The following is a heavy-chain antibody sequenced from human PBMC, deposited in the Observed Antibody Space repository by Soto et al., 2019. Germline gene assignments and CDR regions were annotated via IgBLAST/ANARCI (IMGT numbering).Heavy chain of an antibody. CDR3: ARENYYALDY. CDR1: SGSISSYN. D-gene: IGHD3-10*01. J-gene: IGHJ4*02. CDR2: INYSGST. V-gene: IGHV4-59*01. Sequence: LETLSLTCTVSSGSISSYNWNWVRQPPGKGLEWIGFINYSGSTHYNPSLKSRVTISLDTSKNQFSLKLNSVTAADTAVYYCARENYYALDYWGPGTLVTVSS.